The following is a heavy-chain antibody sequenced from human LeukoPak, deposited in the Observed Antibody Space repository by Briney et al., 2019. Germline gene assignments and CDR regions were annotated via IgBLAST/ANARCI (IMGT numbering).Heavy chain of an antibody. CDR1: GGSFSGYY. CDR3: ARGLSGNGEYQLLFYFDY. J-gene: IGHJ4*02. Sequence: PSETLSLTCAVYGGSFSGYYWSWIRQPPGKGLEWIGEINHSGCTNYNPSLRSRVTISVDTSKNQFSLNLSSVTAADTAVYYCARGLSGNGEYQLLFYFDYWGQGTLVTVSS. V-gene: IGHV4-34*01. D-gene: IGHD2-2*01. CDR2: INHSGCT.